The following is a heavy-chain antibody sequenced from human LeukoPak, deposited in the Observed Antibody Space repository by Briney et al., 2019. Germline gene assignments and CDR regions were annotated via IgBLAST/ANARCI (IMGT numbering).Heavy chain of an antibody. CDR3: ARHGYSGYDHFDY. D-gene: IGHD5-12*01. CDR1: GFTFSTYW. CDR2: IKQDGSEK. J-gene: IGHJ4*02. Sequence: PGGSLRLSCAASGFTFSTYWMSWVRQAPGKGLEWVANIKQDGSEKYYVDSVKGRFTISRDNAKNSLYLQMNSLRAEDTAVYYCARHGYSGYDHFDYWGQGTPVAVSS. V-gene: IGHV3-7*01.